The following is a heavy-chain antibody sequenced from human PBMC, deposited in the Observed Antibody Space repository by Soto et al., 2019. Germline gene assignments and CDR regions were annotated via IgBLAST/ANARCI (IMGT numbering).Heavy chain of an antibody. CDR3: AGDREGDY. CDR2: VVAYNGNT. V-gene: IGHV1-18*01. CDR1: GYNFTSYG. Sequence: QVQLVQSGAEVMKPGASEKFSCKASGYNFTSYGISWVRQAPGQGLEWMGWVVAYNGNTNYAQKLQGRVTMSTDTATSTACMELRSLTSDDTAVYYWAGDREGDYWGQGTLVTVSS. J-gene: IGHJ4*02.